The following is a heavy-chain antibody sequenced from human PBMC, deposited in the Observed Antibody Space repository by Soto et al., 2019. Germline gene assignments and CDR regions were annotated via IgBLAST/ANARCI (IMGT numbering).Heavy chain of an antibody. Sequence: PGGSLRLSCAASGFTFSSYGMHWVRQAPGKGLEWVAVISYDGSNKYYADSVKGRFTISRDNSKNTLYLQMNSLRAEDTAVYYCAKDLSSSWYGDYYYYYGMDVWGQGTTVTVSS. D-gene: IGHD6-13*01. CDR3: AKDLSSSWYGDYYYYYGMDV. CDR2: ISYDGSNK. V-gene: IGHV3-30*18. J-gene: IGHJ6*02. CDR1: GFTFSSYG.